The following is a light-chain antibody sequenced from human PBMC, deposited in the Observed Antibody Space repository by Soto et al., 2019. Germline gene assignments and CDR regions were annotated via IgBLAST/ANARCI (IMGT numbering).Light chain of an antibody. CDR2: AAS. V-gene: IGKV1-17*01. J-gene: IGKJ1*01. CDR1: QGIRND. Sequence: DIPMTQFPXSLSASVGDRVTITCRASQGIRNDLGWYQQKPGKAPKRLIYAASSLQSGVPSRFSGSGSGTEFTLAISSLQPEDSATFYCLQHSTYPLTFGQGTKVEIK. CDR3: LQHSTYPLT.